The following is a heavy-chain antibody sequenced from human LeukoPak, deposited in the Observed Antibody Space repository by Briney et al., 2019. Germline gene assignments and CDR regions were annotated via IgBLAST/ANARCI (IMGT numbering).Heavy chain of an antibody. D-gene: IGHD6-19*01. J-gene: IGHJ5*02. CDR3: TIIPLAATLDWSDP. CDR2: INPSSGGT. Sequence: ASVKVSRKASGYTFTGYYIHWVRQAPGQGLEWMGWINPSSGGTNFAQKFQSRVTMTRDTSISTAYMELSRPTSDDTAVYYCTIIPLAATLDWSDPWGQGTLVTVSS. CDR1: GYTFTGYY. V-gene: IGHV1-2*02.